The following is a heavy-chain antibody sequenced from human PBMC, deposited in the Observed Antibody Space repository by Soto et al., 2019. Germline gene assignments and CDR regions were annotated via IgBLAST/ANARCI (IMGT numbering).Heavy chain of an antibody. J-gene: IGHJ4*02. CDR3: ARSLGSGTGFDY. D-gene: IGHD3-10*01. V-gene: IGHV1-18*01. Sequence: QVPLVQSAAEVKKPGASVKVSCKASGYTFSNYGITWVRQAPGQGLEWTAWISGYNGDTKNAQSLQGRVTVTTDTSTRTSYMELRSLRSDDTAIYDCARSLGSGTGFDYWGQGTLVTVSS. CDR1: GYTFSNYG. CDR2: ISGYNGDT.